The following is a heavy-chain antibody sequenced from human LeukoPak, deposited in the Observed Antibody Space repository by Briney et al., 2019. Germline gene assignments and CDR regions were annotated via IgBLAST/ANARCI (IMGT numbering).Heavy chain of an antibody. J-gene: IGHJ1*01. Sequence: GGSLRLSCAASGFTFSSYWMHWVRQAPGKGLVWVSRIKSDGSTNYSDSVKGRFTISRDNAKNTVSLQMNSLRAEDTGVYYCARAPSEIGGYYPEYFRHWGQGTLVTVSS. V-gene: IGHV3-74*01. CDR2: IKSDGST. D-gene: IGHD3-22*01. CDR1: GFTFSSYW. CDR3: ARAPSEIGGYYPEYFRH.